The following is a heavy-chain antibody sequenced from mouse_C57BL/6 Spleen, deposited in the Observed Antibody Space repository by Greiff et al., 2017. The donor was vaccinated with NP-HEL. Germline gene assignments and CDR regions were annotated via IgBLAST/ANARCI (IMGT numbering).Heavy chain of an antibody. V-gene: IGHV1-81*01. CDR3: ARSNTTVVGGDY. J-gene: IGHJ2*01. CDR2: IYPRSGNT. D-gene: IGHD1-1*01. CDR1: GYTFTSYG. Sequence: QVQLKESGAELARPGASVKLSCKASGYTFTSYGISWVKQRTGRGLEWIGEIYPRSGNTYYNEKFKGKATLTADKSSSTAYMELRSLTSEDSAVYFCARSNTTVVGGDYWGQGTTLTVSS.